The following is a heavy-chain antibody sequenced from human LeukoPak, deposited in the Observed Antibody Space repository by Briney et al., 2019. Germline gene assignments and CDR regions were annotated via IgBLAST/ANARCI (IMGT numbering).Heavy chain of an antibody. V-gene: IGHV3-30-3*01. CDR2: ISFDGSDK. CDR1: GFTFSSYA. D-gene: IGHD1-26*01. Sequence: PGRSLRLSCAASGFTFSSYAMHWVRQAPGKGLEWVAVISFDGSDKYYADSVKGRFTISRDNSKNTLYLQMSSLRAEDTAVYYCARDQHSEIGVGANDCWGQGTLVTVSS. CDR3: ARDQHSEIGVGANDC. J-gene: IGHJ4*02.